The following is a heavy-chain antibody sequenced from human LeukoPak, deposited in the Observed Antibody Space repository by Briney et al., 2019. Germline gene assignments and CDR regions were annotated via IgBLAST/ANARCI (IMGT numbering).Heavy chain of an antibody. D-gene: IGHD3-3*01. CDR1: GGSIRSYY. CDR3: ARAGVVTNPNSYWYFDL. CDR2: IYGSGST. Sequence: SETLSLTCTVSGGSIRSYYWSWIRQPPGKGLEWIGYIYGSGSTNYNPSLESRVTISVDTSKNQFSLKLNSVTAADTAVYYCARAGVVTNPNSYWYFDLWGRGTLVTVSS. J-gene: IGHJ2*01. V-gene: IGHV4-59*13.